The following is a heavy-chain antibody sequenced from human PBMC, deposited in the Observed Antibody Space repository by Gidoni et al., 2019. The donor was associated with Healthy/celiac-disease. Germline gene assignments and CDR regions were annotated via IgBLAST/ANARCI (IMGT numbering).Heavy chain of an antibody. CDR3: ARDQMTTVTRRVWFDP. J-gene: IGHJ5*02. V-gene: IGHV3-21*01. CDR1: GFTFSSYS. CDR2: ISSSSSYI. D-gene: IGHD4-17*01. Sequence: EVQLVESGGGLVKPGGSLRLSCAASGFTFSSYSMNWVRQAPGKGLEWVSSISSSSSYIDYADSVKGRFSISRDNAKNSLYLQMNSLRAEDTAVYYCARDQMTTVTRRVWFDPWGQGTLVTVSS.